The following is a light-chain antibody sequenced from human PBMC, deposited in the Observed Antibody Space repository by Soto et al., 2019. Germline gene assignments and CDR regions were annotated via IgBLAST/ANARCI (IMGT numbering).Light chain of an antibody. CDR1: QSVSSN. CDR2: GAS. V-gene: IGKV3-15*01. Sequence: EIVMTQSPSTLSVSPGERATLSCRASQSVSSNLAWYQQKPGQAPRLLLYGASTRATGIPARFSGSGSGTEFTLTISSLQSEDFAVYYCQQYNNWPPVTFGQGTKVDIK. J-gene: IGKJ1*01. CDR3: QQYNNWPPVT.